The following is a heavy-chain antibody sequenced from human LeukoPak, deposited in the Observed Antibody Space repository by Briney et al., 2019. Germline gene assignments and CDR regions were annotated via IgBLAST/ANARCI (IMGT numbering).Heavy chain of an antibody. V-gene: IGHV1-24*01. D-gene: IGHD6-19*01. Sequence: ASVKVSCKVSGYTLTELSMHWVRQAPGKGLEWMGGFDPEDGETIYAQKFQGRVTITRDTSASTAYMELSSLRSEDTAVYYCARDSSGWPPRQFQHWGQGTLVTVSS. CDR1: GYTLTELS. CDR3: ARDSSGWPPRQFQH. J-gene: IGHJ1*01. CDR2: FDPEDGET.